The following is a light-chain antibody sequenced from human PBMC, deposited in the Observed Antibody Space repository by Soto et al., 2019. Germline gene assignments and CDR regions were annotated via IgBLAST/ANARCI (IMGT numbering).Light chain of an antibody. Sequence: EIVMTQSAATLSLSPGERATFSCRVTQSVSRNVAWYQQRPGQAPRLILYGASTRATGIPARFSGSGSGTDFSLTISRLEPEDFAVYYCQQYGSSLPITFGQGTRLEIK. J-gene: IGKJ5*01. CDR2: GAS. CDR3: QQYGSSLPIT. V-gene: IGKV3-20*01. CDR1: QSVSRN.